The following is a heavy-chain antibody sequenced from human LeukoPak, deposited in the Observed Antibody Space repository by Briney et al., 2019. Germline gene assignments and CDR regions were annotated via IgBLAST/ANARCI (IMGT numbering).Heavy chain of an antibody. D-gene: IGHD1-7*01. Sequence: GGSLRLSCAASGFTFSSYAMSWVRQAPGEGLEWVSAISGSGGSTYYADSVKGRFTISRDNSKNTLYLQMNSLRAEDTAVYYCAKGKHPWRLPNYQEFVYWGQGTLVTVSS. CDR2: ISGSGGST. CDR1: GFTFSSYA. CDR3: AKGKHPWRLPNYQEFVY. J-gene: IGHJ4*02. V-gene: IGHV3-23*01.